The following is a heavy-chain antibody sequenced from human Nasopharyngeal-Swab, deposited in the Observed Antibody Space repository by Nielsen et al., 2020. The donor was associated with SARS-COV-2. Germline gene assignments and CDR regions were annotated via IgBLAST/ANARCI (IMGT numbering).Heavy chain of an antibody. V-gene: IGHV3-20*04. D-gene: IGHD3-3*01. CDR2: INWNGGST. CDR1: GFTFDDYG. J-gene: IGHJ6*02. CDR3: ARDGLDYDFWSAYFMDV. Sequence: GESLKISCAASGFTFDDYGMSWVRQAQGKGLEWVSGINWNGGSTGYADSVKGRFTISRDNAKNSLYLQMNSLRAEDTAVYYCARDGLDYDFWSAYFMDVWGQGTTVTVSS.